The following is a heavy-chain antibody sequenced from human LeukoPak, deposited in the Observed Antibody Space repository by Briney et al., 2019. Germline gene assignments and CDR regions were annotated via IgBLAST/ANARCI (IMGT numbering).Heavy chain of an antibody. D-gene: IGHD2-21*01. V-gene: IGHV4-34*01. CDR2: INHSGST. CDR1: GGSFSGYY. Sequence: NPSETLSLTCAVYGGSFSGYYWSWIRQPPGKGLEWIGEINHSGSTNYNPSLKSRVTISVDTSKNQFSLKLSSVTAADTAVYYCAALWDYWGQGTLVTVSS. CDR3: AALWDY. J-gene: IGHJ4*02.